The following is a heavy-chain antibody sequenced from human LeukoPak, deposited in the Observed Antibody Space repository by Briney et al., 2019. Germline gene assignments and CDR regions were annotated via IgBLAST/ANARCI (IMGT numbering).Heavy chain of an antibody. CDR1: GGTFSSYS. D-gene: IGHD3-10*01. CDR2: IIPMFGTP. Sequence: ASVKVSCKASGGTFSSYSISWVRQAPGQGLEWMGGIIPMFGTPTYEQKFQSRLTLTRDTSTSTLYMELSSLILDDTAAYYCARAYGSGLAFDIWGQGTMVTVSS. CDR3: ARAYGSGLAFDI. V-gene: IGHV1-69*05. J-gene: IGHJ3*02.